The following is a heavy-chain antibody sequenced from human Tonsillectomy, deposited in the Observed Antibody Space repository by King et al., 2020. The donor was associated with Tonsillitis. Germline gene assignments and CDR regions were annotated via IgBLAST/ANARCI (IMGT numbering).Heavy chain of an antibody. CDR2: IYYSGTT. Sequence: QLXESGPGLVKPSQTLSLTCTVSGGSISSGGYYWSWIRQHPGKGLEWIGYIYYSGTTYYNPSLKSRVTISVDTSKNQFSLKLSSVTAADTAVYYCAREELELASGNYYFDYWGQGTLVTVSS. CDR1: GGSISSGGYY. D-gene: IGHD1-7*01. J-gene: IGHJ4*02. V-gene: IGHV4-31*03. CDR3: AREELELASGNYYFDY.